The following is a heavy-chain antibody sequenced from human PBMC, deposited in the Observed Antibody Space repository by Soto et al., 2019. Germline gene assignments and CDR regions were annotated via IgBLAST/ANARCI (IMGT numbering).Heavy chain of an antibody. CDR2: IYYSGTT. Sequence: QVQLQESGPGLVKPSQTLSLTCTVSGDSINSGGYYWSWIRQHPGKGLEWIGYIYYSGTTYYNPSLQIRVTLSVDTSKNQFSRKVSSVTTADPAVYYCARCRGVCNWFDPWGQGTLVTVSS. J-gene: IGHJ5*02. V-gene: IGHV4-31*03. CDR1: GDSINSGGYY. CDR3: ARCRGVCNWFDP. D-gene: IGHD3-10*01.